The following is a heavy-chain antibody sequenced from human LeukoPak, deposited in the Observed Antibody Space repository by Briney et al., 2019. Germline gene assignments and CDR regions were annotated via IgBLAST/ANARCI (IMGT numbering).Heavy chain of an antibody. D-gene: IGHD3-22*01. J-gene: IGHJ4*02. Sequence: SETLSLTCAVYGGSFSGYYWSWIRQPPGKGLEWIGEINHSGSTNYNPSLKSRVTISVDTSKNQFSLKLSSVTAADTAVYYCARTFTPYYYDSSGYYTPDYWGQGTLVTVSS. V-gene: IGHV4-34*01. CDR3: ARTFTPYYYDSSGYYTPDY. CDR2: INHSGST. CDR1: GGSFSGYY.